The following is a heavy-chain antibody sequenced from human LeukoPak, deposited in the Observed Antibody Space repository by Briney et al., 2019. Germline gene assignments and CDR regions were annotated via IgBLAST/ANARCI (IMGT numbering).Heavy chain of an antibody. Sequence: TGGSLRLSCAASGFTFSSYSMNWVRQAPGKGLEWVSCISTNVHVTFYGDSVRGRFTISRDNSKNILYLQMNSLRAEDTATYYCARDVPNSSWGLDVWGQGTTVTVSS. J-gene: IGHJ6*02. D-gene: IGHD6-13*01. CDR1: GFTFSSYS. CDR3: ARDVPNSSWGLDV. CDR2: ISTNVHVT. V-gene: IGHV3-21*04.